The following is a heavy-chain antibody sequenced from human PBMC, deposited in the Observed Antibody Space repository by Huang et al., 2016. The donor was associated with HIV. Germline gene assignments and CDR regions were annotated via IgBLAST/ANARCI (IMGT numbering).Heavy chain of an antibody. CDR2: VYQRGSP. D-gene: IGHD6-13*01. V-gene: IGHV4-39*01. CDR3: ASQHIGAAATWF. CDR1: GDFISSTNYY. J-gene: IGHJ4*02. Sequence: QLQLQESGPGQVKPSETLSLTCTVSGDFISSTNYYWGWIRQSPGKGLEWVGSVYQRGSPNYNPSLKSRVTLSVDTSRNQFSLRLNSVTAADTAVYYCASQHIGAAATWFWGRGTQVAVSS.